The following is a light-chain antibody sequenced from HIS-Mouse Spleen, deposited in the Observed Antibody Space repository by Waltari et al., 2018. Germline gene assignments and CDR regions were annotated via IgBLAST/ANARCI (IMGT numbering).Light chain of an antibody. CDR3: QVWDSSSDHRV. CDR1: NIGSKS. J-gene: IGLJ2*01. CDR2: ADS. Sequence: SYVLTQPPSVSVAPGQTARITCGGNNIGSKSVHWYQQKPGQAPVLVVDADSDRPSGIPERFAGANDGNTATLTISRVEAGDEADYYCQVWDSSSDHRVFGGGTKLTVL. V-gene: IGLV3-21*02.